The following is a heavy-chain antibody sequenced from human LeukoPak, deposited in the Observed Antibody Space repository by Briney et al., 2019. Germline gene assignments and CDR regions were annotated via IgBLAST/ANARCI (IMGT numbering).Heavy chain of an antibody. CDR1: GFTFSNYN. CDR3: ASTYQYGGNLPFDC. V-gene: IGHV3-48*04. CDR2: ISGSTSTI. Sequence: PGGSLRLSCAASGFTFSNYNMNWVRQAPGKGLEWVSYISGSTSTIYYADSVKGRFTISRDNAKNSLYLQMNSLRAEDTAVYYCASTYQYGGNLPFDCWGQGTLVTVSS. D-gene: IGHD4/OR15-4a*01. J-gene: IGHJ4*02.